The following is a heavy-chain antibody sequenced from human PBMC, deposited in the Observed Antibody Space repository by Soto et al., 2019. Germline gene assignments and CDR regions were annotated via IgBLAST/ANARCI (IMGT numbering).Heavy chain of an antibody. J-gene: IGHJ5*02. CDR1: GGSFSGYY. D-gene: IGHD4-17*01. CDR2: INHSGST. CDR3: ARAPPDDGDTWFDP. V-gene: IGHV4-34*01. Sequence: SETLSLTCAVYGGSFSGYYWSWIRQPPGKGLEWIGAINHSGSTNYNPTLKSRVAISVDTPKNQFSRKLSSVTAADTAVYYCARAPPDDGDTWFDPWGQGTLVTVSS.